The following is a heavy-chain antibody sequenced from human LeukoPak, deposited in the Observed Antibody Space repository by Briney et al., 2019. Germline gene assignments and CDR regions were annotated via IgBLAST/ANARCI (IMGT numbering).Heavy chain of an antibody. CDR1: GFTFSSYA. CDR3: AKDPTRYYYDSSGYNEANFDY. D-gene: IGHD3-22*01. V-gene: IGHV3-23*01. Sequence: GGSLRLSCAASGFTFSSYAMSWVRQAPGKGVEWVSAISGSGGSTYYADSVKGRFTISRDNSKNTLYLQMNSLRAEDTAVYYCAKDPTRYYYDSSGYNEANFDYWGQGTLVTVSS. CDR2: ISGSGGST. J-gene: IGHJ4*02.